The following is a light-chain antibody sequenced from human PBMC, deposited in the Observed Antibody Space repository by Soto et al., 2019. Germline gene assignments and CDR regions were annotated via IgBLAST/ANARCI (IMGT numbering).Light chain of an antibody. CDR1: QSVSSSS. J-gene: IGKJ2*01. V-gene: IGKV3-20*01. CDR3: QHYGSSPPKYT. Sequence: EIVLTQSPGTLSLPPGERATLSCRASQSVSSSSLAWYQHRPGQAPRLLIYDAFSRATDIPDRFSGSGSGTDFTLTISRLEPEDFAVYYGQHYGSSPPKYTFGQGTKLEI. CDR2: DAF.